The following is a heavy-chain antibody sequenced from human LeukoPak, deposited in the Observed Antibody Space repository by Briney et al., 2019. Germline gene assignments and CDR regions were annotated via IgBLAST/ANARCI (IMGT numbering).Heavy chain of an antibody. J-gene: IGHJ1*01. CDR1: GFTFSSYA. V-gene: IGHV3-23*01. CDR3: ATDYYGDYSFQH. Sequence: GGSLRLSCAASGFTFSSYAMSWVRQAAGKGLEWVSAISGSGGSTYYADSVKGRFTISRDNAKNSLYLQMNSLRAEDTAVYYCATDYYGDYSFQHWGQGTLVIVSS. CDR2: ISGSGGST. D-gene: IGHD4-17*01.